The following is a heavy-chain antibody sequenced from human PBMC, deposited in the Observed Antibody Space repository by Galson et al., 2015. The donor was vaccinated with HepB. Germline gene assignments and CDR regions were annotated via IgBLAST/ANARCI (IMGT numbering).Heavy chain of an antibody. J-gene: IGHJ4*02. V-gene: IGHV5-51*01. CDR2: IYPGDSDS. CDR1: GYSFTSYW. D-gene: IGHD3-16*01. Sequence: SGAEVKKPGESLKISCKGSGYSFTSYWIGWVRQMPGKGLELMGIIYPGDSDSRYSPSFQGQVTISADKSINTAYLRWSSLRASDTAMYYCASLRGADPLGFDYWGQGTLVTVSS. CDR3: ASLRGADPLGFDY.